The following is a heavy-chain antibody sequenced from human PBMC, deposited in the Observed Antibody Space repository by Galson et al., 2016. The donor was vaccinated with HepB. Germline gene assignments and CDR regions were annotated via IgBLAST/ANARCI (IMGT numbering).Heavy chain of an antibody. J-gene: IGHJ6*02. Sequence: SLRLSCAASEFTFNNCPLHWVRQAPGKGLEWVAVLSHDGVTKFYADSVRARFTISRDKSKTTVYLQMNSLRVEDTALYYCAKDGYFASGSALYGMDVWGQGTTVTVSS. CDR3: AKDGYFASGSALYGMDV. D-gene: IGHD3-10*01. V-gene: IGHV3-30-3*01. CDR1: EFTFNNCP. CDR2: LSHDGVTK.